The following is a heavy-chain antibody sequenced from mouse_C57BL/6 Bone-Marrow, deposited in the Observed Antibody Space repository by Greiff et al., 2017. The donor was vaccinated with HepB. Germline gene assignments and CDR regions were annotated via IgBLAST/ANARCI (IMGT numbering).Heavy chain of an antibody. CDR1: GFSLTSYG. V-gene: IGHV2-6*02. CDR3: ARNYYGSREDAMDY. Sequence: QVQLKESGPGLVAPSQSLSITCTVPGFSLTSYGVHWVRQPPGKGLEWLVVIWSDGSTTYNSALKSRLSISKDNSKSQVFLKMNSLQTDDTAMYYCARNYYGSREDAMDYWGQGTSVTVSS. J-gene: IGHJ4*01. CDR2: IWSDGST. D-gene: IGHD1-1*01.